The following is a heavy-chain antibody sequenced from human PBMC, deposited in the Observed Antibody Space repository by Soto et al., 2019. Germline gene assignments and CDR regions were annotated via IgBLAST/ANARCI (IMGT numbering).Heavy chain of an antibody. CDR3: ARDLHCSGGSCYSAFDI. Sequence: PAGCLRLSFASAEFTFSSYALHLDLQAQEKGLEYVSAISSNGGSTYYANSVKGRFTISRDKSKNTLYLQMGSLRAEEMAVYYCARDLHCSGGSCYSAFDIWGQRTMVTVSS. V-gene: IGHV3-64*01. CDR1: EFTFSSYA. CDR2: ISSNGGST. J-gene: IGHJ3*02. D-gene: IGHD2-15*01.